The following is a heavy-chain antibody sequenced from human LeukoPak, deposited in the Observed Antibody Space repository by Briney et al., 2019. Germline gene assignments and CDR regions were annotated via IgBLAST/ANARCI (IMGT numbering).Heavy chain of an antibody. J-gene: IGHJ4*02. D-gene: IGHD3-9*01. V-gene: IGHV3-30*18. Sequence: PGGSLRLSCAASGFTFSSYGMHWVRQAPGKGLEWVAVISYDGSNKYYADSVKGRFTISRDNSKNTLYLQMNSLRAEDTAVYYCAKEDDILTGYYPLDYWGQGTLVTVSS. CDR3: AKEDDILTGYYPLDY. CDR2: ISYDGSNK. CDR1: GFTFSSYG.